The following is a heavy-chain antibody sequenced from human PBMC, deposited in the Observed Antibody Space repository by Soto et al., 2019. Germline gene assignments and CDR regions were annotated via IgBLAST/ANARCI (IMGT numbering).Heavy chain of an antibody. Sequence: GGSLRLSCAASGFTFSSYGMHWVRQAPGKGLEWVAVIWYDGSNKYYADSVKGRFTISRDNSKNTLYLQMNSLRAEDTAVYYCARDTRSSGPYYYYYGMDVWGQGTTVTVSS. CDR2: IWYDGSNK. V-gene: IGHV3-33*01. J-gene: IGHJ6*02. D-gene: IGHD6-19*01. CDR1: GFTFSSYG. CDR3: ARDTRSSGPYYYYYGMDV.